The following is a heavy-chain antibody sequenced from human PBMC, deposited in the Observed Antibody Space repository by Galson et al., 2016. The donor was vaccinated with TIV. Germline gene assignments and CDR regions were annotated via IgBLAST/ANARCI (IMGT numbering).Heavy chain of an antibody. D-gene: IGHD3-10*01. Sequence: SGVIFTNFAISWVRQAPGQGLEWMGRIIPLFGTPNYAQKFQGRVTITADDSTSTSYMELSSLRYEDTAVYYCARESRVYGSQFDDWGQGTLVTVSS. CDR3: ARESRVYGSQFDD. CDR1: GVIFTNFA. J-gene: IGHJ4*02. V-gene: IGHV1-69*15. CDR2: IIPLFGTP.